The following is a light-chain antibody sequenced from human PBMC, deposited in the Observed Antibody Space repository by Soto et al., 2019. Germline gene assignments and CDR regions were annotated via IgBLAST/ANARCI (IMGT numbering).Light chain of an antibody. CDR2: ANN. Sequence: QSVLTQPPSVSGAPGQRVTIYCTGSSSNIGAGYDVHWYQQLLGTAPKLLIYANNNRPSGVPDRFSGSKSGTSSSLAITGLQAGDEADYYCQSYDSSLSGYVFGTGTKLTVL. CDR1: SSNIGAGYD. V-gene: IGLV1-40*01. CDR3: QSYDSSLSGYV. J-gene: IGLJ1*01.